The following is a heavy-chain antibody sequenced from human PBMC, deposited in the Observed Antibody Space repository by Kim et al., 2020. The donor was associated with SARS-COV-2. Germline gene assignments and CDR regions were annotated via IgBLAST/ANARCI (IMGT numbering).Heavy chain of an antibody. J-gene: IGHJ4*02. Sequence: GGSLRLSCAASGFTFSSYVMSWVRQAPGKGLEWVSYISSSGGSTYYADSVKGRFTISRDNSKNTVFLEMNSLRAEDTAVYYCANCGWFRSFDNWGQGTLVTVPS. V-gene: IGHV3-23*01. D-gene: IGHD6-19*01. CDR1: GFTFSSYV. CDR2: ISSSGGST. CDR3: ANCGWFRSFDN.